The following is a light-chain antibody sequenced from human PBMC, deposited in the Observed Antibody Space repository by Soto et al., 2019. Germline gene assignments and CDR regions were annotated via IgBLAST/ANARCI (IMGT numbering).Light chain of an antibody. J-gene: IGKJ1*01. CDR2: GAS. Sequence: EIVISQSPATLSVSPGERATLSCRASQSVSSNLAWYQQKPGQAPRLLIYGASTRATGIPARFSGSGSGTEFTLTISSLQSEDFAVYYCQQYNDWPRPFGQGAKADTK. CDR1: QSVSSN. CDR3: QQYNDWPRP. V-gene: IGKV3-15*01.